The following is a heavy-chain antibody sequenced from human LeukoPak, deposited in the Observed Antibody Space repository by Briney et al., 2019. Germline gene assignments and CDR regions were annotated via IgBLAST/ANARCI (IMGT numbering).Heavy chain of an antibody. J-gene: IGHJ5*02. CDR3: ARGVAAAGINWFDP. V-gene: IGHV1-69*01. Sequence: GSSVKVSCKASGGTFSSYAISWVRQAPGQGLEWMGGIIPIFGTANYAQKFQGRVTITADESTCTAYMELSSLRSENTAVYYCARGVAAAGINWFDPWGQGTLVTVSS. D-gene: IGHD6-13*01. CDR1: GGTFSSYA. CDR2: IIPIFGTA.